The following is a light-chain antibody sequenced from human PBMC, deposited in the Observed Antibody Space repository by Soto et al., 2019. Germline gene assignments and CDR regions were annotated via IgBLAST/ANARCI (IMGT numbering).Light chain of an antibody. CDR3: QQRSNWPPIT. CDR1: QSVSSY. V-gene: IGKV3-11*01. CDR2: DAS. Sequence: TQSPSTLSLSPGERGTLSCRASQSVSSYLAWYQQKPGQAPRLLIYDASNRATGIPARFSGSGSGTDFTLTISSLEPEDFAVYYCQQRSNWPPITFGQGTRLEIK. J-gene: IGKJ5*01.